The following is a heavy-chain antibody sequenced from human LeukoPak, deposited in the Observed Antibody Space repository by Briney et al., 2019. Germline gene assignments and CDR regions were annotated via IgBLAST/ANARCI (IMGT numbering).Heavy chain of an antibody. CDR3: ARGGYYDILTGYYRLSSFDY. CDR1: GYTFTSYG. J-gene: IGHJ4*02. D-gene: IGHD3-9*01. V-gene: IGHV1-18*01. CDR2: ISAYNGNT. Sequence: ASVKVSCKASGYTFTSYGISWVRQAPGQGLEWMGWISAYNGNTNYAQKPQGRVTMTTDTSTSTAYMELRSLRSDDTAVYYCARGGYYDILTGYYRLSSFDYWGQGTLVTVSS.